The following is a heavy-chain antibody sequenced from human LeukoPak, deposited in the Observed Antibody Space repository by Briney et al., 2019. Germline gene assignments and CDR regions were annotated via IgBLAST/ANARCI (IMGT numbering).Heavy chain of an antibody. Sequence: GGSLRLSCAASGFTFSTYAMSWVRQAPGKGLEWVSTMLDSGGTIHYADSVKGRFTISRDNSKNTLYLQMNSLRAEDTALYYCASDLGIFVGAEDYWGQGTLVTVSS. D-gene: IGHD1-26*01. CDR2: MLDSGGTI. V-gene: IGHV3-23*01. J-gene: IGHJ4*02. CDR3: ASDLGIFVGAEDY. CDR1: GFTFSTYA.